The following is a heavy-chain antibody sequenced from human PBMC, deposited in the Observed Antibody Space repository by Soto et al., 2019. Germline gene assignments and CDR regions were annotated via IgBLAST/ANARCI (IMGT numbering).Heavy chain of an antibody. CDR1: GYTFTSYG. D-gene: IGHD1-26*01. CDR2: ISAYNGST. CDR3: ARDLGRRTVLVGPRDY. J-gene: IGHJ4*02. Sequence: ASVKVSCKASGYTFTSYGISWVRQAPGQGLEWMGWISAYNGSTNYAQKLQGRVTMTTDTSTSTAYMELRSLRSDDTAVYYCARDLGRRTVLVGPRDYWGQGTLVTVSS. V-gene: IGHV1-18*04.